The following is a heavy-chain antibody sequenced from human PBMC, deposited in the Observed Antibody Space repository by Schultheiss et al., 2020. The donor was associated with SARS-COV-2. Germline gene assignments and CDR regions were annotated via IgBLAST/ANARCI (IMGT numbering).Heavy chain of an antibody. CDR2: ISNDGSNK. CDR3: ARDLSSSYYYYYGMDV. CDR1: GFTFSGSA. V-gene: IGHV3-30*16. D-gene: IGHD6-6*01. Sequence: GGSLRLSCAASGFTFSGSAMHWVRQAPGKGLEWVAVISNDGSNKYYADSVKGRFTISRDNSKNTLYLQMNSLRAEDTAVYYCARDLSSSYYYYYGMDVWGQGTTVTVSS. J-gene: IGHJ6*02.